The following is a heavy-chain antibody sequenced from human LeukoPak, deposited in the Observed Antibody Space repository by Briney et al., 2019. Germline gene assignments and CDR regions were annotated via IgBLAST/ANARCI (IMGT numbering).Heavy chain of an antibody. Sequence: QSGGSLRLSCAASGFTFSSYAMSWVRQALGKGLEWVADISGSGGSTYYADSVKGRLTISRDNSKNTLYLQMNSLGAGDTAVYYCAKERCTNAVCYFGSGMDVWGQGTTVTVSS. CDR1: GFTFSSYA. V-gene: IGHV3-23*01. J-gene: IGHJ6*02. D-gene: IGHD2-8*01. CDR3: AKERCTNAVCYFGSGMDV. CDR2: ISGSGGST.